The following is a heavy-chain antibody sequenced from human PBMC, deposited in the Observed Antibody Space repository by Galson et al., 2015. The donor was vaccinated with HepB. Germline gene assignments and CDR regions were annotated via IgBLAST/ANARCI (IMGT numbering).Heavy chain of an antibody. V-gene: IGHV3-53*01. CDR3: GRDVGP. D-gene: IGHD1-26*01. CDR1: GFSVSSNY. Sequence: SLRLSCAASGFSVSSNYMSWVRQAPGKGLDWVALTYSGGDTLYADSVKGRFTISRDRSKNTLYLQMNSLRAEDTAVYYCGRDVGPWGQGTLVTVSS. CDR2: TYSGGDT. J-gene: IGHJ4*02.